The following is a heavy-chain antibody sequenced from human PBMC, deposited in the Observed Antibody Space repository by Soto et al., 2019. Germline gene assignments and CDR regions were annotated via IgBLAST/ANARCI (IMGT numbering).Heavy chain of an antibody. CDR2: IYWNDDK. J-gene: IGHJ4*02. Sequence: VSGPTLVNPTQTLTLTCTFSGFSLSTSGVGVGWIRQPPGKALEWLALIYWNDDKRYSLSLKSRLTITKDTSKNQVVLTMTNMDPVDTATYYCAHNDFYGSGSYYPYYFDYWGQGTLVTVSS. CDR1: GFSLSTSGVG. D-gene: IGHD3-10*01. CDR3: AHNDFYGSGSYYPYYFDY. V-gene: IGHV2-5*01.